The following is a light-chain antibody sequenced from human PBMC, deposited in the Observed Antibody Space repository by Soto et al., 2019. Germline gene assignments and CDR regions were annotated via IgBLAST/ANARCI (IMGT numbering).Light chain of an antibody. J-gene: IGKJ1*01. Sequence: DIQMTQSPASLSASVGDRVTITCRASQTIGNYLNWYQQKPGKAPTVVIYRASTLQSGVPSRFSGSGSGTDLTLTISSLQPEDFATYYCQQSYGTPAWTFGQGTKVDIK. CDR3: QQSYGTPAWT. V-gene: IGKV1-39*01. CDR1: QTIGNY. CDR2: RAS.